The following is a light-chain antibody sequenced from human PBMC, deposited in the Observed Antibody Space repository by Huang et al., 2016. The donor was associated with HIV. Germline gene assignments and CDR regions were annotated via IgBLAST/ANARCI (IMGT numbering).Light chain of an antibody. V-gene: IGKV3-15*01. CDR3: QQYNNWPFT. J-gene: IGKJ3*01. Sequence: ERVMTQTPVTLSVSPGERATFSCRASPSIRSKLAWYQKKPGHAPRLLIYGASTMATGIPAMFIGSGSGTEFSLTISSLQSEDFAVYYCQQYNNWPFTFGPGTRVDIK. CDR1: PSIRSK. CDR2: GAS.